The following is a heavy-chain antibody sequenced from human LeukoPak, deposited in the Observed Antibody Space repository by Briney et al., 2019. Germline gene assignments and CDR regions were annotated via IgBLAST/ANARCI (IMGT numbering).Heavy chain of an antibody. CDR3: ARDNYSYGYFDY. J-gene: IGHJ4*02. D-gene: IGHD5-18*01. V-gene: IGHV3-33*08. CDR1: GFTFSSYA. CDR2: IWYDGSNK. Sequence: GRSLRLSCAASGFTFSSYAMHWVRQAPGKGLEWVAVIWYDGSNKYYADSVKDRFTISRDNSKNTLYLQMNSLRAEDTAVYYCARDNYSYGYFDYWGQGTLVTVSS.